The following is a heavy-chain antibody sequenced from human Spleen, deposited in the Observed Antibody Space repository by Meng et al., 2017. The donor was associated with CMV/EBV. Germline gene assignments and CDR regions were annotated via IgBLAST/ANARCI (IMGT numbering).Heavy chain of an antibody. Sequence: QVRLQASGPVLVNPSQTLSLTCTVSGGSISSGDYYGSWIRQPPGKGLEWIGYIYYSGSTYYNPSLKSRVTISLATSKTQFSLKLSSVTAADTAVYYCARAGVVVVAATQGFDYWGQGTLVTVSS. J-gene: IGHJ4*02. CDR1: GGSISSGDYY. D-gene: IGHD2-15*01. V-gene: IGHV4-30-4*08. CDR2: IYYSGST. CDR3: ARAGVVVVAATQGFDY.